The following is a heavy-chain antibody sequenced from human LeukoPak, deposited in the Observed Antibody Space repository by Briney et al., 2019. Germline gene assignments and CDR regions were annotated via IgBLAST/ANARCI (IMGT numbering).Heavy chain of an antibody. CDR3: AKDQPRGYQLPPLVDY. J-gene: IGHJ4*02. Sequence: PGGSLRLSCAASGFTFSSYATSWVRQAPGKGLEWVSAISGSGGSTYYADSVKGRSTISRDNSKNTLYLQMNSLRAEDTAVYYCAKDQPRGYQLPPLVDYWGQGTLVTVSS. D-gene: IGHD2-2*01. V-gene: IGHV3-23*01. CDR1: GFTFSSYA. CDR2: ISGSGGST.